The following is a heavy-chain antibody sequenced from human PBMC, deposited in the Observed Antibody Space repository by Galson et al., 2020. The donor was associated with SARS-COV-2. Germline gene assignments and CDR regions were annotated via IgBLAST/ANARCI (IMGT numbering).Heavy chain of an antibody. J-gene: IGHJ6*03. CDR3: ARVPPGMAVAGRYYYYYMDV. CDR1: GYSISSTYY. CDR2: IYHSGST. Sequence: SETLSLTCTVSGYSISSTYYWGWIRQPPGKGLEWSGSIYHSGSTFYNPSLNSRVTISVDTSKNQFSLKLSSVTAADTAVYYCARVPPGMAVAGRYYYYYMDVWGKGTTVTVSS. D-gene: IGHD6-19*01. V-gene: IGHV4-38-2*02.